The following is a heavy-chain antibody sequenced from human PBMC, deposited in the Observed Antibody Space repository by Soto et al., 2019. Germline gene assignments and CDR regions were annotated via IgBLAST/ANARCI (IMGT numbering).Heavy chain of an antibody. Sequence: ASVKVSCKASGGTFSSYAISWVRQAPGQGLEWMGGIIPIFGTANYAQKFQGRVTITADESTSTAYMELSSLRSEDTAVYYCARDGALVPGSSGYHDALDIWGQGTMVTVSS. CDR1: GGTFSSYA. V-gene: IGHV1-69*13. CDR2: IIPIFGTA. CDR3: ARDGALVPGSSGYHDALDI. J-gene: IGHJ3*02. D-gene: IGHD6-25*01.